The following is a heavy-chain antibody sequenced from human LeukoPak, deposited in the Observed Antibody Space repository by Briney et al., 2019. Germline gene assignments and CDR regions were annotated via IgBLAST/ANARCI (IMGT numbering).Heavy chain of an antibody. V-gene: IGHV1-8*03. Sequence: ASVKVSCKASGYTFTSYDINWVRQATGQGLEWMGWMNPNSGNTGYAQKFQGRVTITRNTSISTTYMELSSLRSEDTAVYYCARGSIVGATFDYFDYWGQGTLVTVSS. CDR2: MNPNSGNT. D-gene: IGHD1-26*01. CDR1: GYTFTSYD. CDR3: ARGSIVGATFDYFDY. J-gene: IGHJ4*02.